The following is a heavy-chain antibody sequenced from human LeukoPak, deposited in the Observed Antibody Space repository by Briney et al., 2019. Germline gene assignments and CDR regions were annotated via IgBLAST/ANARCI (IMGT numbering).Heavy chain of an antibody. CDR3: AREPIQLWLRGAFDI. V-gene: IGHV3-11*05. CDR1: GFTFSDYY. D-gene: IGHD5-18*01. CDR2: ISSSSSYT. J-gene: IGHJ3*02. Sequence: GGSLRLSCAASGFTFSDYYMSWVRQAPGKGLEWVSYISSSSSYTNYADSVKGRFTISRDNAKNSLYLQMNSLRAEDTAVYYCAREPIQLWLRGAFDIWGHRTMVTVSS.